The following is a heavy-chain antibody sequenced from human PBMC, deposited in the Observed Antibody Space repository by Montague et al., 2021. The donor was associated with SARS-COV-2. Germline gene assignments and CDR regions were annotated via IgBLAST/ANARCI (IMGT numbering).Heavy chain of an antibody. CDR2: IYYSGST. CDR1: GGSISSNY. CDR3: SRGREYSSSAGFDY. Sequence: SETLSLTCTVSGGSISSNYWCWIRQPPAKGLEWIWYIYYSGSTNYYPSLTSQVTIAVYTSKNQFSLTLSPVAAADTAVYYCSRGREYSSSAGFDYWGQGTLVTVSS. D-gene: IGHD6-6*01. V-gene: IGHV4-59*01. J-gene: IGHJ4*02.